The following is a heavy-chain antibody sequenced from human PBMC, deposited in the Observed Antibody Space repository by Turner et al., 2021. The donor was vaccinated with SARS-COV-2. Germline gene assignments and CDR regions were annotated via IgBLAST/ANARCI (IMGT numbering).Heavy chain of an antibody. V-gene: IGHV1-24*01. CDR2: FDPEDGET. D-gene: IGHD6-19*01. Sequence: QVQLVQSRAEVKKPGASVKVSCKVSGYTLTELSMHWVRQAPGKGLEWMGGFDPEDGETIYAQKFQGRVTMTEDTSTDTAYMELSSLRSEDTAVYYCATGVAVAGTPSDYYYYYGMDVWGQGTTVTVSS. CDR3: ATGVAVAGTPSDYYYYYGMDV. J-gene: IGHJ6*02. CDR1: GYTLTELS.